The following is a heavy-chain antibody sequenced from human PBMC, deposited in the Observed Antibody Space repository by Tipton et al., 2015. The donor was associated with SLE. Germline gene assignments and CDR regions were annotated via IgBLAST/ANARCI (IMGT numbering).Heavy chain of an antibody. D-gene: IGHD2-15*01. J-gene: IGHJ6*02. CDR1: GGYITSDIYY. V-gene: IGHV4-39*07. Sequence: GLVKPSETLSLICFVSGGYITSDIYYWGWIRQPPGKGLEWIGSVYESGTTYYNPSLKSRVTMSVDTSKTQFSLKLSSLTAADTAVYYCARVVTVVATHYYDMDVWGQGTTVTVSS. CDR3: ARVVTVVATHYYDMDV. CDR2: VYESGTT.